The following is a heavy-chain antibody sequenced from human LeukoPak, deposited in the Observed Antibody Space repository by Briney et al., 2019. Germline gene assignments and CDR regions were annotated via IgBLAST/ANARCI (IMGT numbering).Heavy chain of an antibody. CDR3: ATMAVVGRNWFDP. Sequence: ASVKVSCKVSGYTLTELSMHWLRQAPGKGLEWMGGFDPEDGETIYAQKFQGRVTMTEDTSTDTAYMELSSLRSEDTAVYYCATMAVVGRNWFDPWGQGTRRTVSS. CDR2: FDPEDGET. J-gene: IGHJ5*02. V-gene: IGHV1-24*01. CDR1: GYTLTELS. D-gene: IGHD6-19*01.